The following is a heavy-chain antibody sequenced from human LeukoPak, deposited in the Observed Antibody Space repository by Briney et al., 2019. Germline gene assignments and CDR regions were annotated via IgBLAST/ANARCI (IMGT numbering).Heavy chain of an antibody. CDR1: GGTFSSYA. CDR2: IIPILGIA. V-gene: IGHV1-69*04. CDR3: AKIVVVTGRAFDI. J-gene: IGHJ3*02. D-gene: IGHD2-21*02. Sequence: ASVKVSCKASGGTFSSYAISWVRQAPGQGLEWMGRIIPILGIANYAQKFQGRVTITADKSTSTAYMELSSLRSEDTAVYYCAKIVVVTGRAFDIWGQGTMVTVPS.